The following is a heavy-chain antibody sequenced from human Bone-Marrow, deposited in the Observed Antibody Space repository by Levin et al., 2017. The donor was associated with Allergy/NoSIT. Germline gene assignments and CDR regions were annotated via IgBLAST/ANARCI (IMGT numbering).Heavy chain of an antibody. CDR1: GFAFTTHW. CDR3: ARHREGSAPS. CDR2: ISPGDSEI. D-gene: IGHD1-26*01. Sequence: GGSLRLSCQGSGFAFTTHWIAWVRQMPGKGLEWIGIISPGDSEIRYSPSFEGQVAISAYQSLNPASLEWRSLKASDSAMYYCARHREGSAPSWGQGTLVTVSS. J-gene: IGHJ5*02. V-gene: IGHV5-51*01.